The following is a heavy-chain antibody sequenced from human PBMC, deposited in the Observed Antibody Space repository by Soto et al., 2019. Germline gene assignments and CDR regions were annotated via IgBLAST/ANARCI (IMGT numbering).Heavy chain of an antibody. CDR2: INVYNGHA. Sequence: ASVKVSCKASGYTFTSYGISWVRQAPGQGLEWMGWINVYNGHANYAQKLQVRVTMTTDTSTSTAYMDLRSLISDDTAVYYCARRYISSGRYNWLDPCGQGTLVTISS. D-gene: IGHD6-13*01. CDR1: GYTFTSYG. J-gene: IGHJ5*01. V-gene: IGHV1-18*01. CDR3: ARRYISSGRYNWLDP.